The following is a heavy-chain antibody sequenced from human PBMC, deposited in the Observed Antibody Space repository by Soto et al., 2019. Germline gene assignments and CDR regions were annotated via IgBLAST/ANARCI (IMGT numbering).Heavy chain of an antibody. CDR2: ISYDGSNK. J-gene: IGHJ6*02. Sequence: QVQLVESGGGVVQPGRSLRLSCAASGFTFRSYAMHWVRQAPGKGLECVAVISYDGSNKFYRDYVKGRFTISRDNSKNTLYLQINSLRYEDTAVYYCARGDREDISVVIGVRPGEYGVDVWGQGTTGTVSS. CDR1: GFTFRSYA. V-gene: IGHV3-30-3*01. CDR3: ARGDREDISVVIGVRPGEYGVDV. D-gene: IGHD2-15*01.